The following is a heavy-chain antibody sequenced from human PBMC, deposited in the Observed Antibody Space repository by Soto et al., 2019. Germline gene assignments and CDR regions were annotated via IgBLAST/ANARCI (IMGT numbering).Heavy chain of an antibody. CDR3: ARGPYYDILTGYVKKDYYYYMDV. V-gene: IGHV4-34*01. J-gene: IGHJ6*03. CDR1: GGSFSGYY. CDR2: INHSGST. D-gene: IGHD3-9*01. Sequence: SETLSLTCAVYGGSFSGYYWSWIRQPPGKGLEWIGEINHSGSTNYNPSLKSRVTISVDTSKNQFSLKLSSVTAADTAVYYCARGPYYDILTGYVKKDYYYYMDVWGKGTTVTVSS.